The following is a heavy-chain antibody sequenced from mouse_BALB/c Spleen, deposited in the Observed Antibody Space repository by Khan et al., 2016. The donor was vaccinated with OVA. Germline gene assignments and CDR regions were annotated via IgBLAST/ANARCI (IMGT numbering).Heavy chain of an antibody. CDR2: INTETAEP. V-gene: IGHV9-2-1*01. Sequence: QIQLVQSGPELKKPGETVKISCKESGYTFTDYSVHWVKQAPGKGLKWMGWINTETAEPTFADDFKGRFAFSLEASASTAYLQINILKNEDTATYFSARDNYGSRWYFDVWGAGTTVTVSS. D-gene: IGHD1-1*01. CDR3: ARDNYGSRWYFDV. CDR1: GYTFTDYS. J-gene: IGHJ1*01.